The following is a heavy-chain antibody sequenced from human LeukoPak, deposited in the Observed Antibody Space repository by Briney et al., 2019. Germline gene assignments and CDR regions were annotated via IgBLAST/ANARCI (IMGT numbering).Heavy chain of an antibody. CDR3: ARAPPPEYYDFWSGAGPFDP. V-gene: IGHV1-18*01. CDR2: ISAYNGNT. D-gene: IGHD3-3*01. J-gene: IGHJ5*02. CDR1: GYTFTSYG. Sequence: ASVKVSCKASGYTFTSYGISWVRQAPGQGVEWMGWISAYNGNTNYAQKLQGRVTMTTDTSTSTAYMELRGLRSDDTAVYYCARAPPPEYYDFWSGAGPFDPWGQGTLVTVSS.